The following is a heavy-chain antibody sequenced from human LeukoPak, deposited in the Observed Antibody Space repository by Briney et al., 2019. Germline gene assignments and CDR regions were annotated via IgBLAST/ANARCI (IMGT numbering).Heavy chain of an antibody. CDR3: ARDKGFRELFAEPHAFDI. D-gene: IGHD3-10*01. CDR2: IYYSGST. V-gene: IGHV4-59*01. Sequence: SETLSLTCTVSGGSISSYYWSWLRQPPGKGLEWIGYIYYSGSTNCNPSLKSRVTISVDTSKNQFSLKLSSVTAADTAVYYCARDKGFRELFAEPHAFDIWGQGTMVTVSS. J-gene: IGHJ3*02. CDR1: GGSISSYY.